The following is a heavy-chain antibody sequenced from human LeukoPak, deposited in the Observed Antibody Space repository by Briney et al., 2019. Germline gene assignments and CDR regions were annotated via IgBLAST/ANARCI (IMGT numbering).Heavy chain of an antibody. J-gene: IGHJ3*02. CDR3: ARSSESGSHAAAFDI. CDR2: ISAYNGNK. D-gene: IGHD1-26*01. V-gene: IGHV1-18*01. Sequence: GASVKASCKASGYTFTSYGVSSVPQAPGHRGEGLGWISAYNGNKNYAQKLQGRVTMTTDTSTSTAYMELRSLRSDDTAVYYCARSSESGSHAAAFDIWGQGTMVTVSS. CDR1: GYTFTSYG.